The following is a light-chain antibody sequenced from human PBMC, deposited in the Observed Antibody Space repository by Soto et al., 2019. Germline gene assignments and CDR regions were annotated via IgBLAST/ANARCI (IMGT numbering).Light chain of an antibody. CDR2: DVN. Sequence: QSALTQPRSVSGSPGQSVTISCTGTSSDVGSYNYVSWYQQHPGKAPKLMIYDVNKRPSGVPDRFSGSKSGNTASLIISGLRAEDEADYYCCSYAGTYTWVFGGGTQLTVL. CDR3: CSYAGTYTWV. V-gene: IGLV2-11*01. J-gene: IGLJ3*02. CDR1: SSDVGSYNY.